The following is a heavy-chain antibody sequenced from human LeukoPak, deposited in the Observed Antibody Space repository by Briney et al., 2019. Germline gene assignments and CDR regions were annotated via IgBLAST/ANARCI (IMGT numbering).Heavy chain of an antibody. Sequence: SETLSLTCAVSGASIISSNWWSWVRQPPGKGLEWIGEISHSGSTNYNPSLKSRLTISVDKSKNQFSLSLSSVTAADTAVYYCARLVGSGYVGYWGQGTLVTVSS. CDR3: ARLVGSGYVGY. CDR1: GASIISSNW. V-gene: IGHV4-4*02. J-gene: IGHJ4*02. CDR2: ISHSGST. D-gene: IGHD3-3*01.